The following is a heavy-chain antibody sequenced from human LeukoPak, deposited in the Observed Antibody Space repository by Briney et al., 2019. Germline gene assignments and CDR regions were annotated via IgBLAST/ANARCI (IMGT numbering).Heavy chain of an antibody. CDR1: GFTFGSYW. J-gene: IGHJ6*03. CDR3: ARVRDSGSEYYMTS. CDR2: IKQDGSEI. D-gene: IGHD3-10*01. V-gene: IGHV3-7*01. Sequence: PGGSLRLSCAASGFTFGSYWMTWVRQAPGKGLEWVANIKQDGSEIYYVDSVKGRFTISRDNAKNSLYLQMNSLRVQDTAVYYCARVRDSGSEYYMTSGAKGPRSPSP.